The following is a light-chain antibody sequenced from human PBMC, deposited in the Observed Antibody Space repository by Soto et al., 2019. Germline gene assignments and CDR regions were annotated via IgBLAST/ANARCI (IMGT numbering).Light chain of an antibody. CDR3: SSYTTSGKV. Sequence: QSALTQPASVSGSPGQSITISCTGTSSDVGPYNYVSWYQQHPGKAPQLNIYEVSNRPSGVSSRFSGSKSGNTASLTISGLQAEDEADYYCSSYTTSGKVFGTGTKLTVL. CDR1: SSDVGPYNY. J-gene: IGLJ1*01. CDR2: EVS. V-gene: IGLV2-14*01.